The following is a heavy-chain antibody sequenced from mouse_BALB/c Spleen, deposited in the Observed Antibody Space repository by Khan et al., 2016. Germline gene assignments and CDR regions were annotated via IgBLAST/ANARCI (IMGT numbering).Heavy chain of an antibody. CDR2: INPDSSTL. V-gene: IGHV4-1*02. CDR3: ARGGYYGCFAS. J-gene: IGHJ3*01. Sequence: EVQLPESGGGLVQPGGSLKLSCAASGFDFSRYWMSWVRQAPGKGLEWIGEINPDSSTLNYTPSLKDKFIISRDTSTNTLYLQISKVRSEDTALYNCARGGYYGCFASWGQGTLVTVSA. CDR1: GFDFSRYW. D-gene: IGHD1-1*01.